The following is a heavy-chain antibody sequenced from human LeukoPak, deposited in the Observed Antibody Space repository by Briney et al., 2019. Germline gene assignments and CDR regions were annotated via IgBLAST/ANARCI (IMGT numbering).Heavy chain of an antibody. CDR3: ATSYDGKTAPYDL. CDR2: MCPSGRT. J-gene: IGHJ5*02. V-gene: IGHV4-4*08. CDR1: NDSISSYC. D-gene: IGHD4-23*01. Sequence: NSSETLSLTCTVSNDSISSYCCSWVRQPPGKGLEWIGFMCPSGRTDYNPSLKSRVTMSIDTSKNQLSMELRFLTAADTAVYYCATSYDGKTAPYDLLGHGTLVTVSS.